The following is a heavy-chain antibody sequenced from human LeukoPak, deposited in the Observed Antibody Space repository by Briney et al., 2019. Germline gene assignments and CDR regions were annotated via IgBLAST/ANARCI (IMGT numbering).Heavy chain of an antibody. V-gene: IGHV4-38-2*02. Sequence: SETLSLTCTVSGYSISSGYYWGWIRQPPGKGLEWIGGIYYSGSTYYNPSLKSRVTISVDTSKNQFSLKLNSVTAADTAVYYCARKAPYYYDGSGPLGTYYFDYWGQGTLVTVSS. CDR2: IYYSGST. D-gene: IGHD3-22*01. CDR3: ARKAPYYYDGSGPLGTYYFDY. J-gene: IGHJ4*02. CDR1: GYSISSGYY.